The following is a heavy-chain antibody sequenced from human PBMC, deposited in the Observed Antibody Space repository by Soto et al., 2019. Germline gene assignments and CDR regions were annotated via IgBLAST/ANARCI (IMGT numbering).Heavy chain of an antibody. CDR1: GGSISSYY. CDR3: ARTIVAKADYYMDV. V-gene: IGHV4-59*01. Sequence: SETLSLTCTVSGGSISSYYWSWIRQPPGKGLEWIWYIYYSGSTNYNPSLKSRVTISVDTSKNQFSLKLSSVTAADTAVYYCARTIVAKADYYMDVWGKGTTVTVSS. J-gene: IGHJ6*03. D-gene: IGHD5-12*01. CDR2: IYYSGST.